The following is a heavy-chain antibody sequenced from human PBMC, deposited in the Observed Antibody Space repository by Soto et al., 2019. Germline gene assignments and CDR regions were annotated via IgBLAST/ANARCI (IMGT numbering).Heavy chain of an antibody. J-gene: IGHJ4*02. Sequence: PGGSLRLSCAASGFTFSNYPMHWVRQAPGQGLEYVSGINKNGDNTYYADSVKGRFTTSRDNSKNTLFLQMGSLRPEDMAVYYCARGGDYRDYYFDYWGQGTLVTVSS. V-gene: IGHV3-64*02. CDR1: GFTFSNYP. CDR3: ARGGDYRDYYFDY. D-gene: IGHD4-17*01. CDR2: INKNGDNT.